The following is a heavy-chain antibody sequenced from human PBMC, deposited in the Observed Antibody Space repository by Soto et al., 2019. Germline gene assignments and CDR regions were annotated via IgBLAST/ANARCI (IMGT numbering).Heavy chain of an antibody. CDR1: GFSFSTYE. D-gene: IGHD6-6*01. V-gene: IGHV3-48*03. Sequence: EVQLVESGGDLVLPGGSLRLSCAASGFSFSTYEMTWVRQAPGKGLEWVSGIHGRGSTIHYADSLKGRFTISRDNTKKSLYLQMNSLRGEDTAVYYCARGGVAARPGIDHWGQGTLVIVSS. CDR2: IHGRGSTI. J-gene: IGHJ4*02. CDR3: ARGGVAARPGIDH.